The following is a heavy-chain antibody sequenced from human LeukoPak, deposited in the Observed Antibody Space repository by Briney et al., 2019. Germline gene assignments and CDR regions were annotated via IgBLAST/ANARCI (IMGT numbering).Heavy chain of an antibody. CDR2: VSSNGGST. J-gene: IGHJ4*02. D-gene: IGHD1-26*01. CDR3: AREGGGSPCYFDY. V-gene: IGHV3-64*01. CDR1: GFTFSSYA. Sequence: PGRSLRLSCAASGFTFSSYAMHWVRQAPGKGLEYVSAVSSNGGSTYYANSVKGRFTISRDDSKNTLYLQMGSLRAEDMAVYYCAREGGGSPCYFDYWGQGTLVTVSS.